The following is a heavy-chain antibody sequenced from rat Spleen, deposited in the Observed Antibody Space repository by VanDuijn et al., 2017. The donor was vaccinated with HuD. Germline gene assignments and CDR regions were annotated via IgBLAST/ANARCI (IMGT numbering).Heavy chain of an antibody. CDR1: GFSLPDYY. Sequence: QVQLKETGPGLVQPTQTLSITCTISGFSLPDYYIQWVRQTPGKGLQWMGFIRSGGSTEYNSEFKSRLSISRDTSKNQVFLKMNSLKTEDTGVYYCAREYYSSYVMDVWGQGTSVTVSS. V-gene: IGHV2-65*01. J-gene: IGHJ4*01. CDR3: AREYYSSYVMDV. D-gene: IGHD1-2*01. CDR2: IRSGGST.